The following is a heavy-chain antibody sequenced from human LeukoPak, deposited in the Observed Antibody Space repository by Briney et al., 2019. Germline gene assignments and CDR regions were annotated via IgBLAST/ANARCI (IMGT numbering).Heavy chain of an antibody. CDR1: GGSIGSYY. V-gene: IGHV4-59*08. CDR2: IYYSGST. D-gene: IGHD6-19*01. CDR3: ARVIAVAGGVPPRYFDY. Sequence: SETLSLTCTVSGGSIGSYYWSWIRQPPGKGLEWIGYIYYSGSTNYNPSLKSRVTISVDTSKNQFSLKLSSVTAADTAVYYCARVIAVAGGVPPRYFDYWGQGARVTVSS. J-gene: IGHJ4*02.